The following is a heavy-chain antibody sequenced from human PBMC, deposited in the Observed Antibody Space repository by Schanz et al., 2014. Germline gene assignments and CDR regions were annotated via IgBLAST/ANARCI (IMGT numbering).Heavy chain of an antibody. D-gene: IGHD5-12*01. CDR1: GFTVNTNY. Sequence: EVQLVESGGGLIQPGGSLRLSCAVSGFTVNTNYMSWVRQAPGKGLEWISSMYINSGSTQYADSVKGRFIISRDSSKNTLSLQMITLGVEDTALYYCAKDVIGYSRPFDVWGQGTMVTVSS. V-gene: IGHV3-53*01. CDR2: MYINSGST. J-gene: IGHJ3*01. CDR3: AKDVIGYSRPFDV.